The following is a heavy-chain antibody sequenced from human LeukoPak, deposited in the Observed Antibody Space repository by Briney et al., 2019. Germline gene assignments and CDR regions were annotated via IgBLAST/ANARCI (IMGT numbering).Heavy chain of an antibody. CDR2: IIPIFGTA. CDR1: GGTFSSYA. Sequence: SVKVSCKASGGTFSSYAISWVRQAPGQGLEWMGGIIPIFGTANYAQKFQGRVTITADKSTSTAYMELSSLRSEDTAVCYCARGRITIFGVVTLYNWFDPWGQGTLVTVSS. J-gene: IGHJ5*02. V-gene: IGHV1-69*06. CDR3: ARGRITIFGVVTLYNWFDP. D-gene: IGHD3-3*01.